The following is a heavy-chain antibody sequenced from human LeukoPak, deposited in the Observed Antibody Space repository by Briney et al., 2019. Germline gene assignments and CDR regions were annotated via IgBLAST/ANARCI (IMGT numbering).Heavy chain of an antibody. D-gene: IGHD2-21*01. J-gene: IGHJ5*02. CDR2: IKEDGSEK. CDR3: ARDRISAISRGWFDP. CDR1: GFSFTSYW. Sequence: GGSLRLSCAASGFSFTSYWMSWVRQAPGKGQEWVANIKEDGSEKYYVDSVKGRFTISRDNAKNSLYLQMNSLRAEDAAVYYCARDRISAISRGWFDPWGQGTLVTVSS. V-gene: IGHV3-7*01.